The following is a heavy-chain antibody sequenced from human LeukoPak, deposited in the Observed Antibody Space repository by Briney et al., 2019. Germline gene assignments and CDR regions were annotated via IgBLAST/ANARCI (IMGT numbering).Heavy chain of an antibody. J-gene: IGHJ4*02. CDR2: ISSSSSYI. Sequence: PGGSLRLSCAASGFTFSNYWMHWVRHAPGKGLVWVSCISSSSSYIYYADSVKGRFTISRDNAKNSLYLQMNSLRAEDTAVYYCARAHNWKYGSFDFWGQGTLVTVSS. CDR1: GFTFSNYW. V-gene: IGHV3-21*01. CDR3: ARAHNWKYGSFDF. D-gene: IGHD1-7*01.